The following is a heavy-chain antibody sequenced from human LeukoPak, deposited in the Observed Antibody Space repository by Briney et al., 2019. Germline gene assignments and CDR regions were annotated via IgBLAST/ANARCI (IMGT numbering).Heavy chain of an antibody. D-gene: IGHD6-19*01. V-gene: IGHV3-21*01. J-gene: IGHJ4*02. CDR3: ARSRSSGWYYFDY. CDR1: GFTFSSYS. CDR2: ISSSSSYI. Sequence: GGSLRLSCAASGFTFSSYSMNWVRQAPGKGLEWVSSISSSSSYIYYADSVKGRFTISRDNAKNSLYLQMNSLRAEDTAVYYCARSRSSGWYYFDYWGQGALVTVSS.